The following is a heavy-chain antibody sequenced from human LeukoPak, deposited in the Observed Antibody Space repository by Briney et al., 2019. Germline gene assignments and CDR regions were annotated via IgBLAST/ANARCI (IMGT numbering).Heavy chain of an antibody. D-gene: IGHD6-13*01. V-gene: IGHV1-2*06. CDR1: GFTFSSYG. CDR2: INPNSGGT. J-gene: IGHJ4*02. CDR3: VYSSSWLDY. Sequence: GGSLRLSCAASGFTFSSYGMHWVRQAPGQGLEWMGRINPNSGGTNYAQKFQGRVTMTRDTSISTAYMELSRLRSDDTAVYYCVYSSSWLDYWGQGTLVTVSS.